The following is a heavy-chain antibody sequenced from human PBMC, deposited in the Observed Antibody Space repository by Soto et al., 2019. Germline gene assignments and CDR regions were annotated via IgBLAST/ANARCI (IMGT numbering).Heavy chain of an antibody. Sequence: QVQLQESGPGLVKPSETLSLTCTVSGGSISSYYWSWIRQPPGKGLEWIGYIYYSGSTNYNPSLKSRVTISVDTSKNQFSLKLSSVTAADTAVYYCARGKRKDWFDPWGQGTLVTVSS. J-gene: IGHJ5*02. CDR2: IYYSGST. CDR3: ARGKRKDWFDP. V-gene: IGHV4-59*01. CDR1: GGSISSYY.